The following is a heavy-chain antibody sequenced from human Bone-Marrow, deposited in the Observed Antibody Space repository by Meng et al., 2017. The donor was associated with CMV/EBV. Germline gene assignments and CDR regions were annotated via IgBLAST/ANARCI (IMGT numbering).Heavy chain of an antibody. Sequence: SETLSLTCTVSGGSISSSSYYWGWIRQPPGKGLEWIGSIYYSGSTYYNPSLKSRVTISVDTSKNQFSLKLSSVTAADTAVYYCARFYSGYPELVGYFDYWGQGTLVTVSS. CDR1: GGSISSSSYY. CDR3: ARFYSGYPELVGYFDY. V-gene: IGHV4-39*07. CDR2: IYYSGST. D-gene: IGHD2-15*01. J-gene: IGHJ4*02.